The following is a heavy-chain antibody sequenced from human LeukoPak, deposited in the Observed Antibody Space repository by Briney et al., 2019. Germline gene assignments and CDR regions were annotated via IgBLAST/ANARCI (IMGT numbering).Heavy chain of an antibody. CDR3: AKRGVVIRVILVGFHKEAYYFDS. D-gene: IGHD3-22*01. CDR1: GFTFSNYA. Sequence: GKSLRLSCAASGFTFSNYAMHWVRQAPGKGLEWVSLISSGGTYEYYADSVKGRFTISRDNSKNTLYLQMNSLGAEDTAVYFCAKRGVVIRVILVGFHKEAYYFDSWGQGALVTVSS. V-gene: IGHV3-30*07. CDR2: ISSGGTYE. J-gene: IGHJ4*02.